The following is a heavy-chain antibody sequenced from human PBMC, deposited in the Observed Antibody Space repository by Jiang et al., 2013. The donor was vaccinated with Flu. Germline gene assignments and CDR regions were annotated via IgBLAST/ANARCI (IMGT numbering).Heavy chain of an antibody. V-gene: IGHV1-18*01. CDR2: ISCYNGNT. J-gene: IGHJ3*01. Sequence: SGAEVKKPGASVKVSCKASGYTFTNYGVTWVRQAPGQGLEWMGWISCYNGNTFLAQRLQGRFTVTTDTSTSTAYMELRSLTSDDSAVYYCARTYSNSWRHDAFDFWAKGHCSPSLQ. CDR3: ARTYSNSWRHDAFDF. D-gene: IGHD6-13*01. CDR1: GYTFTNYG.